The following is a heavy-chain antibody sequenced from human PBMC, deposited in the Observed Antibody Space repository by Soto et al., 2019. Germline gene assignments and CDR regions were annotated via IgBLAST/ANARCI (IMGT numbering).Heavy chain of an antibody. CDR3: ARDWRIAAAGTDY. D-gene: IGHD6-13*01. CDR2: IWYDGSNK. J-gene: IGHJ4*02. V-gene: IGHV3-33*01. CDR1: GFTFSSYG. Sequence: PGGSLRLSCAASGFTFSSYGMHWVRQAPGKGLEWVAAIWYDGSNKYYADSVKGRFTISRDNSKNTLYLQMNSLRAEDTAVYYCARDWRIAAAGTDYWGQGTLVTVSS.